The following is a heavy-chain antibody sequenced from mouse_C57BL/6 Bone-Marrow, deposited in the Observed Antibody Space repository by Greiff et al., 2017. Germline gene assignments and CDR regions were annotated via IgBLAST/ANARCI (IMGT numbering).Heavy chain of an antibody. CDR2: INPYNGGT. Sequence: EVKLLESGPVLVKPGASVKMSCKASGYTFTDYYMNWVKQSHGKSLEWIGVINPYNGGTSYNQKFKGKATLTVDKSSSTAYMELNSLTSEDSAVYYCARPPPYDGYLLYVDYWGQGTTLTVSS. D-gene: IGHD2-3*01. CDR3: ARPPPYDGYLLYVDY. V-gene: IGHV1-19*01. J-gene: IGHJ2*01. CDR1: GYTFTDYY.